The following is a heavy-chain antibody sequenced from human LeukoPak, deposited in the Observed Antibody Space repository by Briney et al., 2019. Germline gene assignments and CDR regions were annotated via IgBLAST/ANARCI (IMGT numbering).Heavy chain of an antibody. Sequence: SETLSLTCTVSGGSLSRGGYYWSWMRQHPGKGLEWIGYIYYSGSTYYNPSLECRVTISGDTSKNQFSLKQSSVTAADTAVYYCARCTIFGLVKCNWFDPWGQGTLVTVSS. J-gene: IGHJ5*02. D-gene: IGHD3-3*01. V-gene: IGHV4-31*03. CDR1: GGSLSRGGYY. CDR3: ARCTIFGLVKCNWFDP. CDR2: IYYSGST.